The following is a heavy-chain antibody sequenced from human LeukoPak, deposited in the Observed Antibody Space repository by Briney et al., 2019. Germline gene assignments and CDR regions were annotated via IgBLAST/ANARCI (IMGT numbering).Heavy chain of an antibody. Sequence: PSETLSLICAVYGGSFSGYYWSWIRQPPGKGLEWIGEINHSGSTNYNPSLKSRVTISVDTSKNQFSLKLSSVTAADTAVYYCARGPWYYGMDVWGQGTTVTVSS. CDR3: ARGPWYYGMDV. J-gene: IGHJ6*02. CDR1: GGSFSGYY. CDR2: INHSGST. V-gene: IGHV4-34*01.